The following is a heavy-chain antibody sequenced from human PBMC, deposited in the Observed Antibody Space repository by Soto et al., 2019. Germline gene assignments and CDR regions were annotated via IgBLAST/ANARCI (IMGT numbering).Heavy chain of an antibody. CDR1: GFSFSSYG. J-gene: IGHJ4*02. V-gene: IGHV3-30*18. CDR2: ISHDGAFK. D-gene: IGHD6-13*01. Sequence: QRHLVESGGGVVQPGRSLRLSCAASGFSFSSYGMHWIRQAPGKGLEWVAVISHDGAFKDYADSVKGRFTISRDNSEYTLFLEMNSLGPSDTAVYYCAKDYGPMAPYPYSNTHTDFWGQGTRVTVSS. CDR3: AKDYGPMAPYPYSNTHTDF.